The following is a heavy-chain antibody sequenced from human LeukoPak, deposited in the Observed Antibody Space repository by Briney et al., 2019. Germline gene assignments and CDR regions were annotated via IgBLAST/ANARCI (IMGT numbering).Heavy chain of an antibody. Sequence: GGSLRLSCAASGFTFSSYWMSWVRQAPGKGLEWVANIKEDGSEKCYVDSVKGRFTISRDNAKNSLYLQMNSLRAEDTAVYYCARDYDYVWGSYRYFYFDYWGQGTLVTVSS. CDR3: ARDYDYVWGSYRYFYFDY. D-gene: IGHD3-16*02. CDR2: IKEDGSEK. V-gene: IGHV3-7*04. J-gene: IGHJ4*02. CDR1: GFTFSSYW.